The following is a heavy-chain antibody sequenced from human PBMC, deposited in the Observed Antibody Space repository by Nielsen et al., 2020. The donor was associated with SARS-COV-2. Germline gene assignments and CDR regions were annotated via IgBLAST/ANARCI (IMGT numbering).Heavy chain of an antibody. CDR2: IYSGGST. J-gene: IGHJ4*02. CDR3: ASEAEMATTYLDY. V-gene: IGHV3-53*01. Sequence: GESLKISCAASGFTVSSNYMSWVRQAPGKGLEWVSVIYSGGSTYYADSVKGRFIISRDNPKNTLYLQMNSLRDEDTAVYFCASEAEMATTYLDYWGQGTLVTVSS. CDR1: GFTVSSNY. D-gene: IGHD5-24*01.